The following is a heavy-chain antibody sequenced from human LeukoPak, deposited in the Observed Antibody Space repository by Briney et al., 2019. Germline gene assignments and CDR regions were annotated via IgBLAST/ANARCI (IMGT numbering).Heavy chain of an antibody. D-gene: IGHD3-10*01. CDR2: IYTSGST. CDR3: ARDVSMVRGVREEYYFDY. Sequence: SETLSLTCTVSGGSISSYHWSWIRQPAGKGLEWIGRIYTSGSTNYNPSLKSRVTMSVDTSKNQFSLKLSSVTAADTAVYYCARDVSMVRGVREEYYFDYWGQGTLATVSS. V-gene: IGHV4-4*07. CDR1: GGSISSYH. J-gene: IGHJ4*02.